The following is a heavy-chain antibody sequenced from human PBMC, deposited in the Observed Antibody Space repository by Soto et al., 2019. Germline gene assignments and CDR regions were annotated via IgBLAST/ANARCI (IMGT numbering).Heavy chain of an antibody. CDR1: SGSLSNFY. V-gene: IGHV4-34*01. D-gene: IGHD1-7*01. CDR2: INQSGAT. CDR3: ARTENFPP. J-gene: IGHJ5*02. Sequence: ETLSLTCAVSSGSLSNFYWFWIRQPPGKGLEWIGEINQSGATNYNPSLKSRVTISVDTSKNQFSLMLTSVSASDTAVYYCARTENFPPWGAGTPVTGSS.